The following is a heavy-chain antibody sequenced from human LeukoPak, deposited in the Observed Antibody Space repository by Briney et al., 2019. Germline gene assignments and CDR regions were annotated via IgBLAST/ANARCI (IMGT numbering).Heavy chain of an antibody. CDR3: ARGGQYYYDSSGYYYVIDY. V-gene: IGHV1-8*01. J-gene: IGHJ4*02. D-gene: IGHD3-22*01. CDR2: MNPNSGNT. CDR1: GYTFTSYD. Sequence: ASVKVSCKASGYTFTSYDINWVRQATGQGLEWMGWMNPNSGNTGYAQKFQGRVTMTRNTSISTAYMELNSLRSEDTAVYYCARGGQYYYDSSGYYYVIDYWGQGTLVTVSS.